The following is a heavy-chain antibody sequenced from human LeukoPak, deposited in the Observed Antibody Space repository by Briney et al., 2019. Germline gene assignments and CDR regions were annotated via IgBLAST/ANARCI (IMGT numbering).Heavy chain of an antibody. V-gene: IGHV4-59*01. J-gene: IGHJ6*03. D-gene: IGHD2-15*01. CDR2: IYYSGST. CDR3: ARTQRHRSGGSCYSVRPYYYYYMDV. CDR1: GGSISSYY. Sequence: SETLSLTCTVSGGSISSYYWSWIRQPPGKGLEWIGYIYYSGSTNYNPSLKSRVTISVDTSKNQFSLKLSSVTAADTAVYYCARTQRHRSGGSCYSVRPYYYYYMDVWGKGTTVTVSS.